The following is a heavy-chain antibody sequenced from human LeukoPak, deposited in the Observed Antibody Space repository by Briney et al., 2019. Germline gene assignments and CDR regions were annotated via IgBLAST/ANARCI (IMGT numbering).Heavy chain of an antibody. CDR2: IYYSGST. V-gene: IGHV4-59*01. Sequence: GSLRLSCAASGFTFSRYSMNWVRQAPGKGLEWIGYIYYSGSTNYNPSLKSRVTISVDTSKNQFSLKLTSVTAADTAVYYCASGAYSFYYMDVWGKGTTVTISS. J-gene: IGHJ6*03. CDR3: ASGAYSFYYMDV. CDR1: GFTFSRYS. D-gene: IGHD5-18*01.